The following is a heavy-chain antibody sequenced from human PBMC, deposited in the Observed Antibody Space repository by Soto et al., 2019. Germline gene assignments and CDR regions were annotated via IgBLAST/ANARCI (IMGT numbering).Heavy chain of an antibody. Sequence: PGGSLRLSCAASGFTFSSYAMSWVRQAPGKGLEWVSAISGSGGSTYYADSVKGRFTISRDNSKKKLDLQMNSLRAEDTAVYYCARGDWSSGYWGQGTLVTVSS. CDR2: ISGSGGST. D-gene: IGHD1-1*01. V-gene: IGHV3-23*01. CDR3: ARGDWSSGY. CDR1: GFTFSSYA. J-gene: IGHJ4*02.